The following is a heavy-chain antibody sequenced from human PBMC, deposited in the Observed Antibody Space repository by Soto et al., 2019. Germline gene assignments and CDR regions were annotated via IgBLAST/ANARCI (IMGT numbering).Heavy chain of an antibody. V-gene: IGHV3-23*01. CDR3: AKGWGDY. CDR1: GFTFSSYT. CDR2: ISSSGGST. Sequence: EVQLLESGGGLVQPGGSLRLSCAASGFTFSSYTMSWVRQGPGKGLEWDSGISSSGGSTVYADSVKGRFTISRDNFKNTLYLQMNSLRAEDTAVYYCAKGWGDYWGQGTPVTVSS. J-gene: IGHJ4*02. D-gene: IGHD7-27*01.